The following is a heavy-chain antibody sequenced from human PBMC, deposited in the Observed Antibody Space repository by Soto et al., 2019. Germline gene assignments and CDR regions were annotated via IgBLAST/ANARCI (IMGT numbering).Heavy chain of an antibody. D-gene: IGHD1-1*01. CDR1: GYVFTTYG. CDR3: ARGRYGDY. J-gene: IGHJ4*02. Sequence: QVHLVQSGAEVKKPGASVKVTCKGSGYVFTTYGITWVRQAPGQELEWMGWISAHNGNTNYAQKLQGRLTVTRDTSTSTAYMELRSLRSDDTAVYYCARGRYGDYWGQGARVTVSS. CDR2: ISAHNGNT. V-gene: IGHV1-18*01.